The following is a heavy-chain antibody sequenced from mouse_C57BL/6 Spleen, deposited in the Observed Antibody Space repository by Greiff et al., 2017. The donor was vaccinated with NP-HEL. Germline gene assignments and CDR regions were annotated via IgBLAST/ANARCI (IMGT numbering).Heavy chain of an antibody. CDR2: INPYNGGT. V-gene: IGHV1-19*01. J-gene: IGHJ3*01. CDR3: AREPNWDEERGFAY. CDR1: GYTFTDYY. Sequence: VQLKQSGPVLVKPGASVKMSCKASGYTFTDYYMNWVKQSHGKSLEWIGVINPYNGGTSYNQKFKGKATLTVDKSSSTAYMELNSLTSEDSAVYYCAREPNWDEERGFAYWGQGTLVTVSA. D-gene: IGHD4-1*02.